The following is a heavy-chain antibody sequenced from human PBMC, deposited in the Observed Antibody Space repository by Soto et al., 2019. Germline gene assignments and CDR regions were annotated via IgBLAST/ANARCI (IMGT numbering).Heavy chain of an antibody. CDR2: ICDYGRI. V-gene: IGHV3-74*01. CDR1: GFTFGNYW. D-gene: IGHD1-1*01. Sequence: PGGSLRLSCAASGFTFGNYWMHWVRQAPGKGLVWVSRICDYGRINYADSVKDRFIISRDDARSELYLQLNDLRVEDTATYYCARGGLEPFDHWGQGALVTVSS. CDR3: ARGGLEPFDH. J-gene: IGHJ4*02.